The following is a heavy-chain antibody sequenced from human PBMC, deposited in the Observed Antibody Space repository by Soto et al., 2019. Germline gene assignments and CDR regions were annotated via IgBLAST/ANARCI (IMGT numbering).Heavy chain of an antibody. V-gene: IGHV1-3*01. CDR3: AGGVAVAGTVTYGMDV. D-gene: IGHD6-19*01. Sequence: VASVKVSCKASGYTFTSYAMHWVRQAPGQRLEWMGWINAGNGNTKYSQKFQGRVTITRDTSASTAYMELSSLRSEDTAVYYCAGGVAVAGTVTYGMDVWGQGTTVTVSS. CDR1: GYTFTSYA. CDR2: INAGNGNT. J-gene: IGHJ6*02.